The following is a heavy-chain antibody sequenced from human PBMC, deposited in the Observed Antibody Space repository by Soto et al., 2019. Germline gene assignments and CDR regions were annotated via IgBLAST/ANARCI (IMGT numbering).Heavy chain of an antibody. CDR2: ISWNSGSI. CDR3: AKDRIAAAGTLYGMDV. J-gene: IGHJ6*02. D-gene: IGHD6-13*01. CDR1: GFTVDDYA. V-gene: IGHV3-9*01. Sequence: GESLRLSCAASGFTVDDYAMHWVRKAPGKGLEWVSGISWNSGSIGYADSVKGRFTISRDNAKNSLYLQMNSLRAEDTALYYCAKDRIAAAGTLYGMDVWGQGT.